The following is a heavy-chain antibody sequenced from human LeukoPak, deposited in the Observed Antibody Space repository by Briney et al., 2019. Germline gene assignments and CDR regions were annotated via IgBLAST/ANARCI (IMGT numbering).Heavy chain of an antibody. CDR2: INWNGGST. V-gene: IGHV3-20*04. CDR1: GFTFDDYG. D-gene: IGHD3-16*01. CDR3: AREGERFYYYYMDV. J-gene: IGHJ6*03. Sequence: GGSLRLSCAASGFTFDDYGMSWVRQAPGKGLEWVSGINWNGGSTGYADSVKGRFTISRDNAKNSLFLQMNGLRAEDTALYYCAREGERFYYYYMDVWGKGTTVTVSS.